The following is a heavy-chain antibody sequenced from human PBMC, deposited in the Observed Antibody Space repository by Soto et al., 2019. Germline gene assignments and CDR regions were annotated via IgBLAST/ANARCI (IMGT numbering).Heavy chain of an antibody. CDR1: GFTFSNYW. V-gene: IGHV3-7*03. J-gene: IGHJ4*02. CDR2: IKQDGSEK. CDR3: VRCNSGSYWIPEF. Sequence: EVQLLESGGGLVQPGGSLRLSCAISGFTFSNYWMSWVRQAPGKGLEWVANIKQDGSEKYYVDSVKGRFTISRDNAKNSLYLQMNSLSAEDTAVYYCVRCNSGSYWIPEFWGQGTLVTVSS. D-gene: IGHD1-26*01.